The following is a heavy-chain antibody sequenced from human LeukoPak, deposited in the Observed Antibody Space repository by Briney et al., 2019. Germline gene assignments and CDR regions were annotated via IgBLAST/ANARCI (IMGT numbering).Heavy chain of an antibody. J-gene: IGHJ6*02. V-gene: IGHV4-59*01. CDR3: ARTLAAGMYYYYGMDV. CDR1: GGSISSYY. CDR2: IYYSGST. Sequence: SETLSLTCTVSGGSISSYYWSWIRQPPGKGLEWIGYIYYSGSTNYNPSLNSRVTISVDTSKNQFSLKLSSVTAADTAVYYCARTLAAGMYYYYGMDVWGQGTTVTVSS. D-gene: IGHD6-13*01.